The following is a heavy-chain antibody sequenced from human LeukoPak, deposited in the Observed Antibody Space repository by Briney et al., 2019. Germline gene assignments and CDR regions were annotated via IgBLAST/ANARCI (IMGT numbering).Heavy chain of an antibody. V-gene: IGHV4-59*01. J-gene: IGHJ5*02. Sequence: SETLSLTCTVSGGSISSYYWSWIRQPPGKGLEWIGYIYYSGSTNYNPSLKSRVTISVDTSKNQFSLKLSSVTAADTAVYYCARSSSDFWSNLLTAWGQGTLVTVSS. CDR2: IYYSGST. CDR3: ARSSSDFWSNLLTA. D-gene: IGHD3-3*01. CDR1: GGSISSYY.